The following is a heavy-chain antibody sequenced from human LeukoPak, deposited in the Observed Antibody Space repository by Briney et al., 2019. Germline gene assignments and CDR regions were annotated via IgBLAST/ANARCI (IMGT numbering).Heavy chain of an antibody. CDR2: ISDTGGST. J-gene: IGHJ4*02. Sequence: GGSLRLSCAASGFTFSNHAMSWVRQAPGKGLEWVSAISDTGGSTYYADSVKGRFTISRDNSKNTLYLQMDSLRAEDTAVYYCARVRDVYGQFDYWGQGTLVTVSS. CDR3: ARVRDVYGQFDY. CDR1: GFTFSNHA. V-gene: IGHV3-23*01. D-gene: IGHD5/OR15-5a*01.